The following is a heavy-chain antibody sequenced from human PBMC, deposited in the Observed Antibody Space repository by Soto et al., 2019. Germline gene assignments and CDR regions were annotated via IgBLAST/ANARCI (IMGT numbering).Heavy chain of an antibody. CDR3: ARGVTMVRGVIHTPYFDY. V-gene: IGHV4-31*03. J-gene: IGHJ4*02. CDR2: IYYSGST. CDR1: GGSISSGGYY. D-gene: IGHD3-10*01. Sequence: SETLSLTCTVSGGSISSGGYYWSWIRQHPGKGLEWIGYIYYSGSTYYNPSLKSRVTISVDTSKDQFSLKLSSVTAADTAVYYCARGVTMVRGVIHTPYFDYWGQGTLVTVSS.